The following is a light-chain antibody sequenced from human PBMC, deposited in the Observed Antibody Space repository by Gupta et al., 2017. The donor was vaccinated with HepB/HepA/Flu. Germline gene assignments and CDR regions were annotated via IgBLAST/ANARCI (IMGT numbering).Light chain of an antibody. CDR3: QQYYDTPIT. V-gene: IGKV4-1*01. Sequence: DILTTQSPDPLAVSLGERPPINCKSSQNVLYTNNKDFLAWYQQKPGHPPKLLISWASTRESGVPDRFSGSGSGTDFTLTISSLQAEDVAVYYCQQYYDTPITFGQGTRLEIK. J-gene: IGKJ5*01. CDR2: WAS. CDR1: QNVLYTNNKDF.